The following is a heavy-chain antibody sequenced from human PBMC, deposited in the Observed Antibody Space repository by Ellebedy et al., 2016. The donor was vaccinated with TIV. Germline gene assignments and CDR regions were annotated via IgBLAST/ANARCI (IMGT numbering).Heavy chain of an antibody. CDR1: GGSVSSTRYY. Sequence: MPSETLSLPCSVSGGSVSSTRYYWAWIRQPPGKGLEYIGSVYYSGSPYYNPSFKSRVTLSADTSKNHFSLNLRTVTAADTAVYYCARIDSWQPIDDWGQGILVTVSS. D-gene: IGHD3-9*01. J-gene: IGHJ4*02. CDR3: ARIDSWQPIDD. V-gene: IGHV4-39*02. CDR2: VYYSGSP.